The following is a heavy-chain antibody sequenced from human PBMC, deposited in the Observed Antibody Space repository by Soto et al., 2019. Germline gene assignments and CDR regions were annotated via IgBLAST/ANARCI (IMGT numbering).Heavy chain of an antibody. V-gene: IGHV4-31*03. J-gene: IGHJ1*01. CDR1: GGSINSGGYY. D-gene: IGHD3-22*01. CDR2: ISDRGTA. CDR3: ARGRTFYDP. Sequence: SETLSLTCSVSGGSINSGGYYWSWIRQHPGKGLEWIGGISDRGTAYYNPSLRSRISISIHTSKNQFSLKVRSVTAADAAVFYCARGRTFYDPWGQGTLVTVSS.